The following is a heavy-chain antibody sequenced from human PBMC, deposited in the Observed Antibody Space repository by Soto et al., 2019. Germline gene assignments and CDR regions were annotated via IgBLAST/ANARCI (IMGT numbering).Heavy chain of an antibody. CDR2: VTGDGGST. V-gene: IGHV3-23*01. CDR1: IFRVSNYV. J-gene: IGHJ4*02. CDR3: TKAPVEYCTGVTRYYLAS. Sequence: QDWGSLGISSEASIFRVSNYVMCWARRTTGKGLEWVSGVTGDGGSTYHADSVKGRFTVLRDNSKNTLYMEMNSLRVEDTAVYYCTKAPVEYCTGVTRYYLASWGKGSQVTVSS. D-gene: IGHD2-8*01.